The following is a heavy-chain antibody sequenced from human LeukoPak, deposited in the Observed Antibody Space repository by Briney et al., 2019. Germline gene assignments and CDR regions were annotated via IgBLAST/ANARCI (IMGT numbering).Heavy chain of an antibody. CDR2: IYYSGST. J-gene: IGHJ3*02. Sequence: SETLSLTCTVSGGSVRSYYWSWIRQPPGKGLEWIGYIYYSGSTYYNPSLKSRVTISVDTSKNQFSLKLSSVTAADTAVYYCAREGEVLGATGAFDIWGQGTMVTVSS. V-gene: IGHV4-59*06. CDR3: AREGEVLGATGAFDI. CDR1: GGSVRSYY. D-gene: IGHD3-10*01.